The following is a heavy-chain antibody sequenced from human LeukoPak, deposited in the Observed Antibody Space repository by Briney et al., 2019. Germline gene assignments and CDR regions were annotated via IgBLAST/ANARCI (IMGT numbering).Heavy chain of an antibody. Sequence: GGSLRLSCAASGFTFSSYAMHWVRQAPGKGLEWVAVISYDGSNKYYADSVKGRFTISRDNSKNTLYLQMNSLRAEDTAVYYCARTTLGDSGWYEGAFDIWGQGTMVTVSS. V-gene: IGHV3-30-3*01. CDR2: ISYDGSNK. CDR3: ARTTLGDSGWYEGAFDI. CDR1: GFTFSSYA. J-gene: IGHJ3*02. D-gene: IGHD6-19*01.